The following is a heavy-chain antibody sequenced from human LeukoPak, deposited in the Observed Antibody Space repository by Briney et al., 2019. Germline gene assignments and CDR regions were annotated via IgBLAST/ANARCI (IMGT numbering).Heavy chain of an antibody. J-gene: IGHJ3*02. D-gene: IGHD3-10*01. CDR2: IYYSGNT. V-gene: IGHV4-31*03. CDR3: ASRSMVYAFDI. Sequence: SETLSLTCTVSGGSIGSGGYSWSWIRQHPGKGLEWIGYIYYSGNTYYNPSLKSRVTISVDTSKNQFSLNLSSVTAADTAVYYCASRSMVYAFDIWGQGTMVTVSS. CDR1: GGSIGSGGYS.